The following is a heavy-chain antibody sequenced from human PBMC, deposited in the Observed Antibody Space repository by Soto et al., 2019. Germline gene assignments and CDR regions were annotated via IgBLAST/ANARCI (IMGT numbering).Heavy chain of an antibody. CDR2: IYYSGST. CDR3: ASLPSYCSGGSCYSSWFDP. Sequence: SETLSLTCTVSGGSISSGDYYWSWIRQPPGKGLEWIGYIYYSGSTYYNPSLKSRVTISVDTSKNQFSLKLSSVTAADTAVYYCASLPSYCSGGSCYSSWFDPWGQGTPVT. V-gene: IGHV4-30-4*01. J-gene: IGHJ5*02. CDR1: GGSISSGDYY. D-gene: IGHD2-15*01.